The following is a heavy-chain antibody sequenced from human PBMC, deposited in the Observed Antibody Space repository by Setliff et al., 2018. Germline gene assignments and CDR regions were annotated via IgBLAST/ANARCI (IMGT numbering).Heavy chain of an antibody. V-gene: IGHV4-38-2*02. CDR1: NFSLTSGFS. CDR3: AREGRSSTRGWYMDA. D-gene: IGHD2-2*01. Sequence: SETLSLTCTVSNFSLTSGFSWAWVRQPPGKGLEWIATVYHRVSTDYKPSLKSRATISVDTSKNQFSLKLTSMTAADTAVYLCAREGRSSTRGWYMDAWGKGTSVTVSS. CDR2: VYHRVST. J-gene: IGHJ6*03.